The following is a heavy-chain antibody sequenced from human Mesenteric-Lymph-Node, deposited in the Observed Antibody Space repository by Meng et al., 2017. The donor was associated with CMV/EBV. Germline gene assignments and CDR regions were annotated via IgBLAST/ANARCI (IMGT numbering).Heavy chain of an antibody. J-gene: IGHJ4*02. D-gene: IGHD3-3*01. CDR2: IYYSGST. CDR1: GGSISSYY. CDR3: ARERDFWSGYYIFDY. V-gene: IGHV4-59*01. Sequence: SGGSISSYYWSWIRQPPGKGLEWIGYIYYSGSTNYNPSLKSRVTISVDTSKNQFSLKLSSVTAADTAVYYCARERDFWSGYYIFDYWGQGTLVTVSS.